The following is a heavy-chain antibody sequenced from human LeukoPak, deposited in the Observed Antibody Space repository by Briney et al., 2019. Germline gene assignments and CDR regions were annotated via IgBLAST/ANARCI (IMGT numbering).Heavy chain of an antibody. CDR3: ARYFYDSRLLGYYYYYMDV. CDR2: ISAYNGNT. V-gene: IGHV1-18*01. CDR1: GYTFTSYG. Sequence: ASVKVSCKASGYTFTSYGISWVRQAPGQGLEWMGWISAYNGNTNYAEKRQGRITVTTDTSTITAYMELRSLRSDDTAVYYCARYFYDSRLLGYYYYYMDVWGKGTTVTISS. J-gene: IGHJ6*03. D-gene: IGHD3-22*01.